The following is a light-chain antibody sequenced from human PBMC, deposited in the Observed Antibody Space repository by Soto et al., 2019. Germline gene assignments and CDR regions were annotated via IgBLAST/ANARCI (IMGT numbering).Light chain of an antibody. Sequence: DIQMTQSPSSVSASVGDRVTITCRASQGISNWLAWYQQKPGKAPELLLYAASSLQSAVPSRFSRSGTRTDFTLTITSLQPEEFATYYCQQSLSFPWTFGQGTKVEIK. CDR3: QQSLSFPWT. CDR2: AAS. J-gene: IGKJ1*01. CDR1: QGISNW. V-gene: IGKV1-12*02.